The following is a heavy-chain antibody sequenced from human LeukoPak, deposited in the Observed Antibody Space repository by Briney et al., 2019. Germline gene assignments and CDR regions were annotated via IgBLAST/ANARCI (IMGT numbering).Heavy chain of an antibody. Sequence: PSETLSLTCTVSGGSISSSSYYWGWIRQPPGKGLEWIGSIYHSGSTYYNPSLKSRVTISVDTSKNHFSLKLSSVTAADTAVYYCARDFRGGYDFWSGYYTPYYFDYWGQGTLVTVSP. D-gene: IGHD3-3*01. J-gene: IGHJ4*02. CDR1: GGSISSSSYY. CDR3: ARDFRGGYDFWSGYYTPYYFDY. V-gene: IGHV4-39*07. CDR2: IYHSGST.